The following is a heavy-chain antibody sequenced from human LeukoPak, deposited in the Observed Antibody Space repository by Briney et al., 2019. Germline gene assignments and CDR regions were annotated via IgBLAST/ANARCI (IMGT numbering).Heavy chain of an antibody. Sequence: SETLSLTCTVSGDSITSDYWTWIRQPPGKGLGWIGYMYYTGSSNYNPSLKSRVTISLDTSTNQFSLKLSSVTAADTAVYYCARDYYGSGNYSSYNWFDPWGQGTQVTVSS. J-gene: IGHJ5*02. CDR2: MYYTGSS. CDR1: GDSITSDY. V-gene: IGHV4-59*01. D-gene: IGHD3-10*01. CDR3: ARDYYGSGNYSSYNWFDP.